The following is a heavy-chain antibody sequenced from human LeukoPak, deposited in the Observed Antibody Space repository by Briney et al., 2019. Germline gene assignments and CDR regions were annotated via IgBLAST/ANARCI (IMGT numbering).Heavy chain of an antibody. CDR1: GFTVSSNY. J-gene: IGHJ4*02. D-gene: IGHD1-26*01. Sequence: GGSLRLSCAASGFTVSSNYMSWVRQAPGKGLEWVSVIYSGGSTYYAGSVKGRFTISRDNSKNTLYLQMNSLRAEDTAVYYCARDLSVGAFDYWGQGTLVTVSS. CDR2: IYSGGST. CDR3: ARDLSVGAFDY. V-gene: IGHV3-53*01.